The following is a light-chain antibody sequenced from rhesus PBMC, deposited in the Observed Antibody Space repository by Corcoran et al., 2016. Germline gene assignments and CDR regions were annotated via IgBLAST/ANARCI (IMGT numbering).Light chain of an antibody. CDR2: AAS. J-gene: IGKJ4*01. V-gene: IGKV1-33*02. CDR1: QDISNE. CDR3: QQSYNNPLT. Sequence: DIQMSQSPSSLSASGGDSVTITCRASQDISNESAWYQQNPGKAPKLLISAASSLETGVPSRFSGSRSGTDFTLTVSRLQPDDFATYYCQQSYNNPLTFGGGAKVELK.